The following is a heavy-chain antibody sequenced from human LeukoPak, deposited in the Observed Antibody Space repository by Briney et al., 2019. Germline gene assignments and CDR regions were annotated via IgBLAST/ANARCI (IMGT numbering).Heavy chain of an antibody. D-gene: IGHD1-26*01. CDR1: GYTFTGYY. J-gene: IGHJ3*02. CDR2: INPNSGGT. CDR3: AITYSGSYTDAFDI. Sequence: GASVKVSCKASGYTFTGYYMHWVRQAPGQGLEWMGWINPNSGGTNYAQKFQGRVTMTRDTSISTAYMELSRLRSDDTAVYYCAITYSGSYTDAFDIWGQGTMVTVSS. V-gene: IGHV1-2*02.